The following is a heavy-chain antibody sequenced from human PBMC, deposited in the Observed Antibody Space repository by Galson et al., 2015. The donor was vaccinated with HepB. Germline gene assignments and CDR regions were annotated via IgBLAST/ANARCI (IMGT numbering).Heavy chain of an antibody. CDR1: GGTFGSYG. CDR2: IIPMFKIT. D-gene: IGHD3-9*01. J-gene: IGHJ4*02. V-gene: IGHV1-69*13. CDR3: ARVGLTGKFYYYFDY. Sequence: SVKVSCKASGGTFGSYGIGWVRQAPGQGLEWMGGIIPMFKITNYAQNFQGRATFSADESATTVYMELTSLRSEDTAVYYCARVGLTGKFYYYFDYWGQGTPVTVSS.